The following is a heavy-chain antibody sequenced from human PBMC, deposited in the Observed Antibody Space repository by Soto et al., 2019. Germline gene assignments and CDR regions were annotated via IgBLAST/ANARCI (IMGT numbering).Heavy chain of an antibody. V-gene: IGHV3-23*01. J-gene: IGHJ4*02. CDR3: ARDRGRYQNKYFDF. D-gene: IGHD1-26*01. CDR2: IGGSGVTT. Sequence: EVQLLESGGGLVQPGGSLRLSCAASGFTFSDYAMRWVRKSPGKGLEWVSTIGGSGVTTYYADSVKGRFTSSRDNSKNTVYLQMNSLRAENTAVFYCARDRGRYQNKYFDFWCQGTLVTVSS. CDR1: GFTFSDYA.